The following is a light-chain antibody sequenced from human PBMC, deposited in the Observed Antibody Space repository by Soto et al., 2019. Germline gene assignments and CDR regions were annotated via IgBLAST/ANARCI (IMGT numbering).Light chain of an antibody. CDR3: SSYAGSNNYV. CDR1: SSDFGGYNY. V-gene: IGLV2-14*03. J-gene: IGLJ1*01. CDR2: HVS. Sequence: QSVLAQPASVSGSPGQSITISCTGTSSDFGGYNYVSWYQQYPGKVPKLLIYHVSNRPSGVSNRFSGSKSGNTASLTISGLQAEDEADYYCSSYAGSNNYVFGSGTKVTVL.